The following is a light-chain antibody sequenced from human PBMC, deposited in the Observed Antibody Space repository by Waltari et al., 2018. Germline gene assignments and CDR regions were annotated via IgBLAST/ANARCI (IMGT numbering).Light chain of an antibody. CDR2: SNI. V-gene: IGLV1-40*01. Sequence: QSVLTQPASMSGAPGQRVTISCTGSSSNIGAGHDVHWYQCLPGAAPRLLIFSNIHRPSGVPGRFSGSRSGSAASLVITGLQTEDEATYYCQSYVSTHVIFGGGTLLTVL. J-gene: IGLJ2*01. CDR3: QSYVSTHVI. CDR1: SSNIGAGHD.